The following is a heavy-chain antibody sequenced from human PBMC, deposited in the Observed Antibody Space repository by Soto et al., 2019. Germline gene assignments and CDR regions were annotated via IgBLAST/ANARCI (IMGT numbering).Heavy chain of an antibody. J-gene: IGHJ6*02. CDR2: IILNLGTA. D-gene: IGHD3-22*01. CDR3: ASCDYYDSSGYYQYYYGMDV. Sequence: QVQLVQSGAEVKKPGSSVKVSCKASGGTFSSYAISWVRQAPGQGLEWIGGIILNLGTANYAQKFQGRVTIAADESTSTAYMELSSLRSEDTAVYYCASCDYYDSSGYYQYYYGMDVWGQGTTVTVSS. CDR1: GGTFSSYA. V-gene: IGHV1-69*01.